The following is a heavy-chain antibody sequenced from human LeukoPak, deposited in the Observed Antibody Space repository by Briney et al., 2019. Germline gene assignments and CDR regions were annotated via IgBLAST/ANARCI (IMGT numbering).Heavy chain of an antibody. D-gene: IGHD6-19*01. CDR3: ARGGIQVSGIDEFDY. CDR1: GFTFIDYD. V-gene: IGHV3-13*01. CDR2: IGIRGDT. J-gene: IGHJ4*02. Sequence: GGSLRLTCAASGFTFIDYDMHWVRQVIGKGLEWVSAIGIRGDTHYSGSVKGRFTISRENAESSLYLQMNSLRAEDTAVYYCARGGIQVSGIDEFDYWGQGTLVTVSS.